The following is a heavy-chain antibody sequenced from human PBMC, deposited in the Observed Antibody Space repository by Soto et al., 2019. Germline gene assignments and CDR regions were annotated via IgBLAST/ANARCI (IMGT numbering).Heavy chain of an antibody. CDR2: TYYRSNWYT. V-gene: IGHV6-1*01. Sequence: PXQXLSLTCAISGDXVSSTSSAWSWIRQSPSRGLEWLGRTYYRSNWYTDYAVSVKSRITISPDTSKNQFSLQLKSVTPEDTAVYYCARGSYYSGWVWGQGTLATVS. D-gene: IGHD6-19*01. J-gene: IGHJ4*02. CDR3: ARGSYYSGWV. CDR1: GDXVSSTSSA.